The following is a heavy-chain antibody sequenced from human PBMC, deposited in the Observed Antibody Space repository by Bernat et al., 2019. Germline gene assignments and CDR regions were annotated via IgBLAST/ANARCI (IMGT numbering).Heavy chain of an antibody. CDR1: RFPFSGFS. V-gene: IGHV3-64D*08. J-gene: IGHJ4*02. CDR2: IGPDGVGT. Sequence: EVHVVESGGGLVQPGGSLRLSCSASRFPFSGFSMHWVRQAPGKGLEYVSAIGPDGVGTWYADSVKGRFTISRDNSKNTLYLQMTSLRPEDTALYYCVNDLHAVVFNWGQGAQVTVSS. D-gene: IGHD2-21*01. CDR3: VNDLHAVVFN.